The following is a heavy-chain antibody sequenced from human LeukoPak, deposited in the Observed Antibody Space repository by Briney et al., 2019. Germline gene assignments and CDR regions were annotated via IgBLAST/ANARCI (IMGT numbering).Heavy chain of an antibody. D-gene: IGHD3-22*01. CDR1: GFTFSCYG. Sequence: GGSLRLSCAASGFTFSCYGMHWVRQAPGKRLEWVAFIRYDGSNKYYADSVKGRFTISRDNSKNTLYLQMNSLRAEDTAMYYCAKDGDDCIDYWGQGTLVTVSS. CDR3: AKDGDDCIDY. J-gene: IGHJ4*02. CDR2: IRYDGSNK. V-gene: IGHV3-30*02.